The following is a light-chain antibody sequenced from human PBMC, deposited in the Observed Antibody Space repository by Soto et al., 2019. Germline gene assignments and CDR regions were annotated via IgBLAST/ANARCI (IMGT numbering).Light chain of an antibody. Sequence: DIQMTQSPSSLSASVGDRVTITCRASQSISSYLNWYQQKPGKAPKLLIYAASSLQSGVPSRFSGSGSGTDFTLTISSLQPEDFATYYCLQDYNYPRTFGGGTKVDI. J-gene: IGKJ4*01. CDR2: AAS. V-gene: IGKV1-39*01. CDR3: LQDYNYPRT. CDR1: QSISSY.